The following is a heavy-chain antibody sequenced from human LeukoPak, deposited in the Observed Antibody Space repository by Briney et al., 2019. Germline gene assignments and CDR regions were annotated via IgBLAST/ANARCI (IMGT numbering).Heavy chain of an antibody. CDR2: ISWNSGSI. J-gene: IGHJ6*02. D-gene: IGHD4-17*01. Sequence: GRSLRLSCAASGLTFDDYAMHWVRQAPGKGLEWVSGISWNSGSIGYADSVKGRFTISRDNAKNSLYLQMNSLRAEDTALYYCAKDIATVTSNYYYYGMDVWGQGTTVTVSS. V-gene: IGHV3-9*01. CDR3: AKDIATVTSNYYYYGMDV. CDR1: GLTFDDYA.